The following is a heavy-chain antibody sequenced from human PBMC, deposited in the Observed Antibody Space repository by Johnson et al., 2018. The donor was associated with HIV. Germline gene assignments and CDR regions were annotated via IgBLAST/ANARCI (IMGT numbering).Heavy chain of an antibody. CDR3: AKGRYSSSWYLAGAFDI. J-gene: IGHJ3*02. V-gene: IGHV3-9*01. CDR1: GFTFDDYA. CDR2: ISWTGGST. D-gene: IGHD6-13*01. Sequence: VQLVESGGGLVQPGRSLRLSCAASGFTFDDYAMHWVRQAPGKGLEWVSGISWTGGSTAYADSVKGQFTISRDNSKNTLYLQMNSLRAEDTAIYYCAKGRYSSSWYLAGAFDIWGQGTMVTVSS.